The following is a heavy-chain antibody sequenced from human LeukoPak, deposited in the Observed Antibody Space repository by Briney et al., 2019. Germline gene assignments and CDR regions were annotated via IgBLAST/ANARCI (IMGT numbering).Heavy chain of an antibody. CDR3: ARAARGAYYDFWSGPNPNTYCYYYYMDV. D-gene: IGHD3-3*01. J-gene: IGHJ6*03. CDR1: GYTFTSYD. Sequence: ASVKVSCKASGYTFTSYDINWVRQATGQGLEWMGWMNPNSGNTGYAQKFQGRVTMTRNTSISTAYMELSSLRSEDTAVYYCARAARGAYYDFWSGPNPNTYCYYYYMDVWGKGTTVTVSS. V-gene: IGHV1-8*01. CDR2: MNPNSGNT.